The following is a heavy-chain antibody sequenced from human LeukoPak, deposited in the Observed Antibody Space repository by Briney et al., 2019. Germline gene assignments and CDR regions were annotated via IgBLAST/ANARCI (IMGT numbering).Heavy chain of an antibody. CDR2: IYYSGST. D-gene: IGHD4-17*01. CDR3: ARHNGDSPTDAFDI. J-gene: IGHJ3*02. V-gene: IGHV4-39*01. Sequence: SETLSLTCTVSGGSISSSSYYWGWIRQPPGKGLEWIGSIYYSGSTYYNPSLKSRATISVDTSKNQFSLKLSSVTAADTAVYYCARHNGDSPTDAFDIWGQGTMVTVSS. CDR1: GGSISSSSYY.